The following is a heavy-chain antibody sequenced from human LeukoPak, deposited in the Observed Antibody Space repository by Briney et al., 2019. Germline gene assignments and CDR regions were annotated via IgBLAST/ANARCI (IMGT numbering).Heavy chain of an antibody. CDR1: GFTFSSYA. D-gene: IGHD2-15*01. J-gene: IGHJ4*02. CDR3: ARDIGGATILGYFDY. Sequence: GGSLRLSCAASGFTFSSYAMHWVRQAPGKGLEWVAVISYDGSNKYYADSVKGRFTISRDISKNTLYLQMNRLRAEDTAIYYCARDIGGATILGYFDYWGQGTLVTVSS. V-gene: IGHV3-30*04. CDR2: ISYDGSNK.